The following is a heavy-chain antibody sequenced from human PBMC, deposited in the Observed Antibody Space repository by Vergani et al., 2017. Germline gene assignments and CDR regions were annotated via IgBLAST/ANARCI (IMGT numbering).Heavy chain of an antibody. CDR2: ISSSSSTI. CDR3: ARGLGGSVPAADY. CDR1: GFTFSSYS. D-gene: IGHD2-2*01. J-gene: IGHJ4*02. Sequence: EVQLVESGGGLVQPGGSLRLSCAASGFTFSSYSMNWVRQAPGKGLEWVSYISSSSSTIYYADSVKGRFTISRDNAKNSLYLQMNSLRAEDTAVYYCARGLGGSVPAADYWGQGTLVTVSS. V-gene: IGHV3-48*01.